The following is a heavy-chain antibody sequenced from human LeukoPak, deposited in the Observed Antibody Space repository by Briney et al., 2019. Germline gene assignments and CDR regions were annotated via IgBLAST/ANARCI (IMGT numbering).Heavy chain of an antibody. CDR1: GDSITSSSYY. V-gene: IGHV4-39*02. CDR3: ARGHFIYSITWFWFDP. D-gene: IGHD6-13*01. Sequence: SETLSLTCTVSGDSITSSSYYWGWIRQPPGEGLEWIGSINYSGTTYYNPSLKSRVTISMDTSNNHVSLKMTSVTAADTAVYYYARGHFIYSITWFWFDPWGQGTLVTVSS. J-gene: IGHJ5*02. CDR2: INYSGTT.